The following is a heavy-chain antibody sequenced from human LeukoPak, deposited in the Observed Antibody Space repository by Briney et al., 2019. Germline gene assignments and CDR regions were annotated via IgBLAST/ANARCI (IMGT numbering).Heavy chain of an antibody. J-gene: IGHJ4*02. CDR3: ARDTSAGLYSDY. CDR1: GGSISSYY. CDR2: IYTSGST. V-gene: IGHV4-4*07. D-gene: IGHD3-16*02. Sequence: SETLSLTCTASGGSISSYYWSWIRQPAGKGLEWIGRIYTSGSTNYNPSLKSRVTMSVDTSKNQFSLKLSSVTAADTAVYYCARDTSAGLYSDYWGQGTLVTVSS.